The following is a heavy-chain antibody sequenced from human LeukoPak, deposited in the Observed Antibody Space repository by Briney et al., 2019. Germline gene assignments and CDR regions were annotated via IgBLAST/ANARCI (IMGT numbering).Heavy chain of an antibody. J-gene: IGHJ5*02. CDR3: ARELITMVRGVIPPWFDP. CDR1: GGSISSYY. CDR2: IYTSGST. D-gene: IGHD3-10*01. V-gene: IGHV4-4*07. Sequence: SETLSLTCTVSGGSISSYYWSWIRQPAGKGLEWIGRIYTSGSTNYNPSLKSRVTMSVDTSKNQLSLKLSSVTAADTAVYYCARELITMVRGVIPPWFDPWGQGTLVTVSS.